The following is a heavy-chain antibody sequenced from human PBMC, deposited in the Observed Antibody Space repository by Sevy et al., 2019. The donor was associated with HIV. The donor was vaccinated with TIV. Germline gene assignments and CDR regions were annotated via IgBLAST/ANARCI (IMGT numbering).Heavy chain of an antibody. CDR2: FHPGDSES. Sequence: GESLKISCKVSGYNFTRYWIGWVRQMPGKGLEGLGIFHPGDSESRYSPSFQGQVTISADKSTTTAYLQWSSLKASDTDMYYCARGSASYDFWGQGTLVTVSS. V-gene: IGHV5-51*01. CDR3: ARGSASYDF. CDR1: GYNFTRYW. D-gene: IGHD3-10*01. J-gene: IGHJ4*02.